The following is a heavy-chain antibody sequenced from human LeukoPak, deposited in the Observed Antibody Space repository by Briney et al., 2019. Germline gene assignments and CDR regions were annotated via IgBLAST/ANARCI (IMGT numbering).Heavy chain of an antibody. V-gene: IGHV6-1*01. CDR3: ARDSGALATGFYYYFDY. CDR2: TYYKSKWYN. CDR1: GDSVSSNSAA. J-gene: IGHJ4*02. D-gene: IGHD1-1*01. Sequence: SQTLSLTCAISGDSVSSNSAAWNWIRQSPSRGLEWLGRTYYKSKWYNDYAVSVKSRITINPDTSKNQFSLQLNSLTPEDTAVYYCARDSGALATGFYYYFDYWGQGTLVTVSS.